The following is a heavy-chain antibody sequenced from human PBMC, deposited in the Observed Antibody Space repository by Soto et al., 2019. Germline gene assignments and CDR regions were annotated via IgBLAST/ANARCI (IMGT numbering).Heavy chain of an antibody. CDR1: GGSFSGYY. Sequence: SETLSLTCAVYGGSFSGYYWSWIRQPPGKGLEWIGEINHSGSTNYNPSLKSRVTISVDTSKNQFSLRLSSVTAADTAVYYCARGLSKVSSSWYFGYWGQGTLVTVSS. CDR3: ARGLSKVSSSWYFGY. V-gene: IGHV4-34*01. D-gene: IGHD6-13*01. CDR2: INHSGST. J-gene: IGHJ4*02.